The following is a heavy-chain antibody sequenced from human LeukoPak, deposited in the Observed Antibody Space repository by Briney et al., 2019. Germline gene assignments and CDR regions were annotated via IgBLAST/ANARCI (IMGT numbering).Heavy chain of an antibody. V-gene: IGHV4-30-4*01. CDR3: ARALNENSYAFDS. Sequence: PSETLSLTCIVSGGSISSGEYYWSWLRQPPGKGLEWIGYFSYTGSTYYNPSLKSRVSISVDTSKNQFSLRLMSVTAADTAVYHCARALNENSYAFDSWGQGTLVTVSS. D-gene: IGHD5-18*01. CDR2: FSYTGST. J-gene: IGHJ4*02. CDR1: GGSISSGEYY.